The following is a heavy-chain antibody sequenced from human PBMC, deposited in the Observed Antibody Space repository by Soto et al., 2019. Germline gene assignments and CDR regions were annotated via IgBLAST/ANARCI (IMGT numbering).Heavy chain of an antibody. CDR2: IYYSGST. CDR1: GGSISSGDYY. V-gene: IGHV4-30-4*01. CDR3: ARVLVDTAMAYNYYYGMDV. Sequence: QVQLQESGPGLVKPSQTLSLTCTVSGGSISSGDYYWSWIRQPPGKGLEWIGYIYYSGSTYYNPSLKSRVTISVDTSKNHDSLKLSSVTAADTAVYYCARVLVDTAMAYNYYYGMDVWGQGTTVTVSS. D-gene: IGHD5-18*01. J-gene: IGHJ6*02.